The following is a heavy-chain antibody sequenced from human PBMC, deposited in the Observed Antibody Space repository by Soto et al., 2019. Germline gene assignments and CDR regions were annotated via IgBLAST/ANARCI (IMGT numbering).Heavy chain of an antibody. D-gene: IGHD4-4*01. V-gene: IGHV4-59*01. CDR2: IYYSGST. J-gene: IGHJ4*02. Sequence: SETLSLTCTVSGGSIGSYYWSWIRQPPGKGLEWIGYIYYSGSTNYNPSLKSRVTISVDTTKNQFSLKLSSVTAAETAVYYCEREDRRDGYSFDYWGQGTPVTVSS. CDR1: GGSIGSYY. CDR3: EREDRRDGYSFDY.